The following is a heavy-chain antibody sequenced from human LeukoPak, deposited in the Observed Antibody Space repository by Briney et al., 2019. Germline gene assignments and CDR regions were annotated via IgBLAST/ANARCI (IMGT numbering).Heavy chain of an antibody. CDR2: IRYDGSNK. V-gene: IGHV3-30*02. CDR3: AKDRAAPDAFDI. CDR1: GFTFSSYG. J-gene: IGHJ3*02. Sequence: PGGSLRLSCAASGFTFSSYGMHWVRQAPGKGLEWVAFIRYDGSNKYYADSVKGRFTISRDNSKNTLYLQMNSLRAEDTAVYYCAKDRAAPDAFDICGQGTMVTVSS.